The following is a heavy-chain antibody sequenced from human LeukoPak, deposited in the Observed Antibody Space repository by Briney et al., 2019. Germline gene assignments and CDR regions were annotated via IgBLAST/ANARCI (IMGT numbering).Heavy chain of an antibody. D-gene: IGHD5-18*01. CDR3: ARGSYTAMSQVPFDY. V-gene: IGHV3-21*01. Sequence: PGGSLRLSCAASGFTFSSYSMNWVRQAPGKGLEWVSSISSSSSYIYYADSVKGRFTISRDNAKNSLYLQMNSLRAEDTAVYYCARGSYTAMSQVPFDYWGQGTLVTVSS. CDR2: ISSSSSYI. J-gene: IGHJ4*02. CDR1: GFTFSSYS.